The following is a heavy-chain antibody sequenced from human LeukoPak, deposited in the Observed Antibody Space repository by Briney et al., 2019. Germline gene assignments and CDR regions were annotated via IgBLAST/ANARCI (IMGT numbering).Heavy chain of an antibody. V-gene: IGHV3-64*01. D-gene: IGHD6-13*01. CDR2: ICSNGGST. CDR3: ARGLYSSSWYGFDY. J-gene: IGHJ4*02. CDR1: GFTFSSYA. Sequence: GGSLRLSCAASGFTFSSYAMHWVRQAPGKGLEYVSAICSNGGSTYYANSVKGRFTISRDNSKNTLYLQMGSLRAEDMAVYYCARGLYSSSWYGFDYWGQGTLVTVSS.